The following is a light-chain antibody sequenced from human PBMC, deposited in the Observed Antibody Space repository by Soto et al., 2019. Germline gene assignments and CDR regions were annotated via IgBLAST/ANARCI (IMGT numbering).Light chain of an antibody. Sequence: DIQMTQSPSSLSASVGDRVTITCRASQSISSYLNWYQQKPGKAPKLLIYAASSLQSGVPSRFSCSGSGTHFTLTISSLQPEDFATYYCQQSYSTPYTFGQGTKLEIK. CDR2: AAS. J-gene: IGKJ2*01. V-gene: IGKV1-39*01. CDR3: QQSYSTPYT. CDR1: QSISSY.